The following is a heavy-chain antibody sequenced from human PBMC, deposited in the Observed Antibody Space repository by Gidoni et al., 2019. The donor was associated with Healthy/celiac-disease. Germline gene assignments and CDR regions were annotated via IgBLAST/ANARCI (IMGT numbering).Heavy chain of an antibody. D-gene: IGHD3-10*01. CDR2: IYYSGST. Sequence: QVQLQESGPGLVKPSQTLSLTCTVSGGSISSAGSYWSWIRQHPGKGLEWIGYIYYSGSTYYNPSLKSRVTISVDTSKNQFSLKLSSVTAADTAVYYGARDKVVRGVSVYYYYGMDVWGQGTTVTVSS. CDR3: ARDKVVRGVSVYYYYGMDV. V-gene: IGHV4-31*03. J-gene: IGHJ6*02. CDR1: GGSISSAGSY.